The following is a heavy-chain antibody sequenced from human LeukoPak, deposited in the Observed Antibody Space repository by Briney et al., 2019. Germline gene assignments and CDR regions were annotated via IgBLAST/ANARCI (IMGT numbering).Heavy chain of an antibody. D-gene: IGHD5-18*01. CDR1: GGSISSYY. CDR3: ARQQSGYSYGPFDY. V-gene: IGHV4-59*08. J-gene: IGHJ4*02. Sequence: PPETLSLTCTVSGGSISSYYWSWIRQPPGKGLEWIGYIYYSGSTNYNPSLKSRVTISVGTSKNQFSLKLSSVTAADTAVYYCARQQSGYSYGPFDYWGQGTLVTVSS. CDR2: IYYSGST.